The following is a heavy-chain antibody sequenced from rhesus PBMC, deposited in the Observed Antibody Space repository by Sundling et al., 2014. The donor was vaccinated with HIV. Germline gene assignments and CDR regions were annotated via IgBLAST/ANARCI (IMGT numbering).Heavy chain of an antibody. V-gene: IGHV3-100*01. Sequence: EVQLVESGGDLVKPGGSLRLSCVASGFTFSSHVMHWVRQAPGKGLEWVSLISESGTTTYYADSVKGRFTISRDNARNSLFLQMHSLRAEDTAVYYCTRVSYYNIRAGYYTDYGLDSWGQGVLVTVSS. CDR3: TRVSYYNIRAGYYTDYGLDS. CDR2: ISESGTTT. J-gene: IGHJ6*01. D-gene: IGHD3-3*01. CDR1: GFTFSSHV.